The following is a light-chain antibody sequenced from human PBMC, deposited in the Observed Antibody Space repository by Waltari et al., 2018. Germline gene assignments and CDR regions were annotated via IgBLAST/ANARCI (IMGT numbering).Light chain of an antibody. J-gene: IGKJ3*01. CDR3: QQYNSYPFT. CDR2: KAS. CDR1: QSISSW. Sequence: DIQMTQSPSTLSAYVGDRVTNTCRASQSISSWLAWYQQKPGKAPKLLIYKASSLERGVPARFSGSGSGTEFTLTVSSLQPDDFATYYFQQYNSYPFTFGPGTKVDIK. V-gene: IGKV1-5*03.